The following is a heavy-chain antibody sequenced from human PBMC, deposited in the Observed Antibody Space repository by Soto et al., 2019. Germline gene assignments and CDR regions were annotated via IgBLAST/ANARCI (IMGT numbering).Heavy chain of an antibody. CDR1: GVTFSGYD. V-gene: IGHV3-21*04. J-gene: IGHJ4*02. CDR3: AKAPLSYCSSTSCLKVYYYFDY. CDR2: ITSSSYI. Sequence: GGSLRLSCAASGVTFSGYDMHWVRQAPGKGLEWVSFITSSSYIFYADSVKGRFTISRDNSKNTLYLQMNSLRAEDTAVYYCAKAPLSYCSSTSCLKVYYYFDYWGQGTLVTAPQ. D-gene: IGHD2-2*01.